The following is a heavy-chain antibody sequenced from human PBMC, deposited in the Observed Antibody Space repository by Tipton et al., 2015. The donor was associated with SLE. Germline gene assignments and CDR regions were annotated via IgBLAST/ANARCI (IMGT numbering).Heavy chain of an antibody. CDR2: IYYTGRT. J-gene: IGHJ5*02. D-gene: IGHD3-3*01. V-gene: IGHV4-38-2*02. Sequence: GLVKPSETLSLACAVSGYSISTDYYWGWIRQPPGRGLEWIGTIYYTGRTYYNPALQSRVTISVDTSNNQFSLSLSSVTAADTAVYFCARDRKYNVWSGYYTDNWFDPWGQGTLVIVSS. CDR1: GYSISTDYY. CDR3: ARDRKYNVWSGYYTDNWFDP.